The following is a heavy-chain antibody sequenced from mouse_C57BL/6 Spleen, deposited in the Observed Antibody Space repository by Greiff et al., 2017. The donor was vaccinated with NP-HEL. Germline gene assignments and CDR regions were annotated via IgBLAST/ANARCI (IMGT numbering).Heavy chain of an antibody. J-gene: IGHJ4*01. D-gene: IGHD2-3*01. V-gene: IGHV5-17*01. CDR2: ISSGSSTI. Sequence: EVKLQESGGGLVKPGGSLKLSCAASGFTFSDYGMHWVRQAPEKGLEWVAYISSGSSTIYYADTVKGRFTISRDNAKNTLFLQMTSLRSEDTAMYYCARVADGPRAMDYWGQGTSVTVSS. CDR3: ARVADGPRAMDY. CDR1: GFTFSDYG.